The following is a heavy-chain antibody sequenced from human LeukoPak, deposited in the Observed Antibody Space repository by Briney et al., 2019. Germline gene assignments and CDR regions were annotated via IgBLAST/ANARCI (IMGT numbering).Heavy chain of an antibody. Sequence: SETLSLTCTVSGGSISSSSYYWGWIRQPPGKGLEWIGRIYTSGSTNYNPSLKSRVTMSVDTSKNQFSLKLSSVTAADTAVYYCARDFVYYDFWSGYYAFDIWGQGTMVTVSS. D-gene: IGHD3-3*01. V-gene: IGHV4-39*07. CDR1: GGSISSSSYY. CDR3: ARDFVYYDFWSGYYAFDI. J-gene: IGHJ3*02. CDR2: IYTSGST.